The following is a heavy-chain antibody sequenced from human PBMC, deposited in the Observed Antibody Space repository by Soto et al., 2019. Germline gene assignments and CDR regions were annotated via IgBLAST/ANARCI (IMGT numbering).Heavy chain of an antibody. CDR2: IYYSGST. D-gene: IGHD2-2*01. J-gene: IGHJ6*03. Sequence: SETLSLTCTVSGGSISSSSYYWGWIRQPPGKGLEWIGSIYYSGSTYYNPSLKSRVTISVDTSKNQFSLKLSSVTAADTAVYYCARHDPLYCSSTSCYGHYYYYMDVWGKGTTVTVSS. CDR3: ARHDPLYCSSTSCYGHYYYYMDV. V-gene: IGHV4-39*01. CDR1: GGSISSSSYY.